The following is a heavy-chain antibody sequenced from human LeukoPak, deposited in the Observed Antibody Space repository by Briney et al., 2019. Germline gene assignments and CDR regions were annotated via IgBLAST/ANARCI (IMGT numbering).Heavy chain of an antibody. CDR3: ARGAVAGTAEMSYFDY. J-gene: IGHJ4*02. Sequence: PSETLSLTCAVSGGSISSSNWWGWVRQPPGKGLEWIGEIYHSGSTNYNPSLKSRVTISVDKSKNQFSLKLSSVTAADTAVYYCARGAVAGTAEMSYFDYWGQGTLVTVSS. CDR1: GGSISSSNW. CDR2: IYHSGST. V-gene: IGHV4-4*02. D-gene: IGHD6-19*01.